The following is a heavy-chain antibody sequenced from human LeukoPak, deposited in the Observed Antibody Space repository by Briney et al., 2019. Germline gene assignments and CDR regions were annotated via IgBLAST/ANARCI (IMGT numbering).Heavy chain of an antibody. CDR3: ARDWEYCSGGSCYSLPPDY. J-gene: IGHJ4*02. CDR1: GYTFTSYY. D-gene: IGHD2-15*01. CDR2: INPSGGST. V-gene: IGHV1-46*03. Sequence: ASVKVSCKASGYTFTSYYMHWVRQAPGQGLEWMGIINPSGGSTSYAQKSQGRVTMTRDTSTSTVYMELSSLRSEDTAVYYCARDWEYCSGGSCYSLPPDYWGQGTLVTVSS.